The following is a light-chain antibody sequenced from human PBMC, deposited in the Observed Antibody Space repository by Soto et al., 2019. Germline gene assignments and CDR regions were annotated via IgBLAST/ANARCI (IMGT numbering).Light chain of an antibody. CDR3: QHYVGSPT. CDR2: GAS. V-gene: IGKV3-20*01. Sequence: EIVLTQSPGTLSLSAGERATGSCRASQSVNNNFLAWYQLRPGQAPRLLISGASSRATGIPDRISGSGSGTDFTLTITRVEPEDSAMYYCQHYVGSPTFGQGTKVEIK. CDR1: QSVNNNF. J-gene: IGKJ1*01.